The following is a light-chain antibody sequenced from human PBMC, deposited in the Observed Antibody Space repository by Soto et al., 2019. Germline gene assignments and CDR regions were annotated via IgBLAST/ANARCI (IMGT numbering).Light chain of an antibody. V-gene: IGKV3-11*01. CDR3: QQRYNSWT. Sequence: EIVLTQSPDTLSVSPGERATLSCRASQSVSSYLAWYQQKPGRAPRLLIYDASNRATDIPARFSGSGSGTDFTLTISSLEPEDFAVYYCQQRYNSWTFGQGTKVQIK. CDR2: DAS. CDR1: QSVSSY. J-gene: IGKJ1*01.